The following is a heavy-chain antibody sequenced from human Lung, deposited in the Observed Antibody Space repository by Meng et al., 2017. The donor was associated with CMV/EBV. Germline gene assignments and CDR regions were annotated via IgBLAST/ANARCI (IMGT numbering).Heavy chain of an antibody. V-gene: IGHV1-69*05. CDR1: GGTFSSYA. D-gene: IGHD3-22*01. J-gene: IGHJ6*02. Sequence: SXXVSXKASGGTFSSYAISWVRQAPGQGLEWMGGIIPIFGTANYAQKFQGRVTITTDESTSTAYMELSSLRSEDTAVYYCARDPHTLYDSSGYYYYYGMDVWXQGTTVTVSS. CDR2: IIPIFGTA. CDR3: ARDPHTLYDSSGYYYYYGMDV.